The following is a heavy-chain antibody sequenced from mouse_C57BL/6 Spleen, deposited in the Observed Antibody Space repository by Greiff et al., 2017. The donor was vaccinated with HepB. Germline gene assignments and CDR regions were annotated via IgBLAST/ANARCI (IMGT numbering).Heavy chain of an antibody. Sequence: VQLQQSGAELVKPGASVKMSCKASGYTFTSYWITWVKQRPGQGLEWIGDIYPGSGSTNYNEKFKSKATLTVDTSFSTAYMQLSSLTSEDSAVYYCARPYYSNLDWYFEVWGTGTTVTVSS. CDR1: GYTFTSYW. CDR2: IYPGSGST. CDR3: ARPYYSNLDWYFEV. J-gene: IGHJ1*03. V-gene: IGHV1-55*01. D-gene: IGHD2-5*01.